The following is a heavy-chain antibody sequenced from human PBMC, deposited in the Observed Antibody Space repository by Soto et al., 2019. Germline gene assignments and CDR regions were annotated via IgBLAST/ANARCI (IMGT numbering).Heavy chain of an antibody. CDR3: ATDLKDGRDY. V-gene: IGHV1-46*04. Sequence: GASVKVSCKASGYTFTWYHIHWVRQAPGQGLEWMGIINPSGDSTRYAKKLQGRVTMTRDTSTSTVYMELSSLRSEDTAAYYCATDLKDGRDYWGQGTLVTVSS. CDR1: GYTFTWYH. CDR2: INPSGDST. D-gene: IGHD1-26*01. J-gene: IGHJ4*02.